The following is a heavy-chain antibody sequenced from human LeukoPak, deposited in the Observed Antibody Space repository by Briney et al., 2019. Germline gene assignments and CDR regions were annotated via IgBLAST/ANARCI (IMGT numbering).Heavy chain of an antibody. CDR3: ARGGYCSSTSCYGGYYYYYGMDV. Sequence: GGSLRLSCAASGFTFSSYGMRWVRQAPGKGLEWVAVIWYDGSNKYYADSVKGRFTISRDNSKNTLYLQMNSLRAEDTAVYYCARGGYCSSTSCYGGYYYYYGMDVWGQGTTVTVSS. D-gene: IGHD2-2*03. J-gene: IGHJ6*02. V-gene: IGHV3-33*01. CDR2: IWYDGSNK. CDR1: GFTFSSYG.